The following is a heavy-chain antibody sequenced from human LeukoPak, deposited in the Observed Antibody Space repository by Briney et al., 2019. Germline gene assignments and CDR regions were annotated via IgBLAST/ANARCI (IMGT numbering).Heavy chain of an antibody. J-gene: IGHJ4*02. V-gene: IGHV4-34*01. CDR2: INHSGST. CDR3: ARAHDFWSGYPYFDY. D-gene: IGHD3-3*01. CDR1: GGSFSGYY. Sequence: SETLSLTCAVYGGSFSGYYWSWIRQPPGKGLEWIGEINHSGSTNYNPSLKSRVTISVDTSKNQFSLKLSSVTAADTAVYYCARAHDFWSGYPYFDYWGQGTLVTVSS.